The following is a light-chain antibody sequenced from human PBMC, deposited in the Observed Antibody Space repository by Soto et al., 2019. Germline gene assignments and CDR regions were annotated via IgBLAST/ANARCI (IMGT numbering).Light chain of an antibody. CDR3: QHYGSSRT. CDR2: GTS. J-gene: IGKJ1*01. V-gene: IGKV3-20*01. CDR1: QGVSSNY. Sequence: EIVLTQSPGTLSLSPGERAALSFRASQGVSSNYLAWYQQKSGQAPRLLLYGTSSRATGIPERFSGSGSGTDFTLTISRLEPEDFAVYYCQHYGSSRTFGQGTNVDIK.